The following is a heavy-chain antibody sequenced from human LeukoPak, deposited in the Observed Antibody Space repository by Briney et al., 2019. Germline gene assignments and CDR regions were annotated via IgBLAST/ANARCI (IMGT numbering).Heavy chain of an antibody. CDR3: ARGYCSGGSCYWSWFDP. Sequence: ASVKVSCKASGYTFTGYYMHWVRQAPGQGLEWMGWISGYNGNTNYAQKLQDRVTMTTDTSTSTAYMELRSLRSDDTAVYYCARGYCSGGSCYWSWFDPWGQGTLVTVSS. V-gene: IGHV1-18*04. J-gene: IGHJ5*02. CDR2: ISGYNGNT. D-gene: IGHD2-15*01. CDR1: GYTFTGYY.